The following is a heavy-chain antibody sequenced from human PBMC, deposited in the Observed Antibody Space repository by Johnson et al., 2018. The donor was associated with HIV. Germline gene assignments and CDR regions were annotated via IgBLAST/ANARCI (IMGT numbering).Heavy chain of an antibody. J-gene: IGHJ3*02. CDR1: GFTVSSNY. D-gene: IGHD1-26*01. V-gene: IGHV3-66*03. CDR3: AKDLGGATDDAFDI. CDR2: IYSGGST. Sequence: VQLVESGGGLIQRGGSLRLSCAASGFTVSSNYMSWVRQAPGKGLEWVSVIYSGGSTYYADSVKGRFTISRDNSKNTLYLQMNSLRAEDTAVYYCAKDLGGATDDAFDIWGQGTMVSVSS.